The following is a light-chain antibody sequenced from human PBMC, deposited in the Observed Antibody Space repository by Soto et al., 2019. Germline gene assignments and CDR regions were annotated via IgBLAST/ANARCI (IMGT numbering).Light chain of an antibody. Sequence: EIVMTQSPATLSVSPGERVTFSCRASQNVYNKLAWYQQKPDQAPRLLIYGISTRATDIPARFSGSGSGTEFTLTISSLEPEDFAVYYCQHRGIWPVSFGQGTRLEI. CDR2: GIS. CDR3: QHRGIWPVS. J-gene: IGKJ5*01. CDR1: QNVYNK. V-gene: IGKV3-15*01.